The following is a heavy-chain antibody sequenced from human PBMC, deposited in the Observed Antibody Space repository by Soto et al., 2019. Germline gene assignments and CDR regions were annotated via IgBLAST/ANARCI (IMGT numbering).Heavy chain of an antibody. Sequence: SLTCTVSGGSISSSSYYWGWIRQPPGKGLEWIGSIYYSGSTHYNPSLKSRVTISVDTSKNQFSLKLSSVTAADTAVYYCARVDTAMVTTYYYGMDVWGQGTTVTVSS. D-gene: IGHD5-18*01. V-gene: IGHV4-39*01. CDR1: GGSISSSSYY. CDR3: ARVDTAMVTTYYYGMDV. J-gene: IGHJ6*02. CDR2: IYYSGST.